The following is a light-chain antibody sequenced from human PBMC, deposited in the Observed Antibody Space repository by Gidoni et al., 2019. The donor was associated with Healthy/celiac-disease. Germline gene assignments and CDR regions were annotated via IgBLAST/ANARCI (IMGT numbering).Light chain of an antibody. Sequence: DIQMTQSPSSLSASVGDRVTITCQASQDISNYLNWYQQKPGKAPKLLIYYASNLETGVPSRFSGSGSGTDFTFTISSLQPEDIATYYCQQYDNLPRVTFGPGTKVDIK. CDR2: YAS. CDR1: QDISNY. J-gene: IGKJ3*01. CDR3: QQYDNLPRVT. V-gene: IGKV1-33*01.